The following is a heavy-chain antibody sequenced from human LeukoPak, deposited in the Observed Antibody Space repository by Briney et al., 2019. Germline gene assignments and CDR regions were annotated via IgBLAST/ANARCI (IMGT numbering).Heavy chain of an antibody. Sequence: SETLSLTCTVSGGSIRRGGYYWSWIRQPPGKGLEWIGYIYYSGSTYYNPSLKSRVTNSVDTSKNQFSLKLSSVTAADTAVYYCARSRVYDILTGYLYNWFDPWGQGTLVTVSS. D-gene: IGHD3-9*01. J-gene: IGHJ5*02. CDR1: GGSIRRGGYY. CDR3: ARSRVYDILTGYLYNWFDP. V-gene: IGHV4-31*03. CDR2: IYYSGST.